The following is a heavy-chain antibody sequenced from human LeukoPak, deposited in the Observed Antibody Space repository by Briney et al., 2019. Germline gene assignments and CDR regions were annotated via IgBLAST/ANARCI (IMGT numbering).Heavy chain of an antibody. D-gene: IGHD3-10*01. Sequence: SVKGSCKASGGTFSSYAISWVRQAPGQGLEWMGRIIPILGIANYAQKFQGRVTITADKSTSTAYMELSSLRTEDTAVYYCARDENYYGSGTWGQGTLVTVSS. CDR3: ARDENYYGSGT. CDR2: IIPILGIA. V-gene: IGHV1-69*04. CDR1: GGTFSSYA. J-gene: IGHJ4*02.